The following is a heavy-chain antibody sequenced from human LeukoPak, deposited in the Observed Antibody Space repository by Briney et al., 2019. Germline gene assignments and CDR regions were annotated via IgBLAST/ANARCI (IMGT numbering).Heavy chain of an antibody. CDR2: ISGDGGST. Sequence: GGSLRLSCAASGFTFDDYAMHWVRQAPGKGLEWVSLISGDGGSTYYADSVKGRFTISRDNSKNSLYLQMNSLRTEDTALYYCAKDNWSSSSNAFDIWGQGTMVTVSS. D-gene: IGHD6-13*01. J-gene: IGHJ3*02. CDR3: AKDNWSSSSNAFDI. V-gene: IGHV3-43*02. CDR1: GFTFDDYA.